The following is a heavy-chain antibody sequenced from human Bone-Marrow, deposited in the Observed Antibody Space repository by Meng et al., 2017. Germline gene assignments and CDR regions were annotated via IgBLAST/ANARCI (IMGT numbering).Heavy chain of an antibody. CDR2: INPKSGDT. J-gene: IGHJ4*02. CDR3: ARDEDISAAGKLFGDY. Sequence: QVQLVQSGAEVKKPGASVKVSCKASGYTFTSYDINWVRQATGQGLEWMGRINPKSGDTHYAQKFQGRVTMTGDTSISTAYMELSGLRSDDTAMYYCARDEDISAAGKLFGDYWGQGTLVTVSS. CDR1: GYTFTSYD. V-gene: IGHV1-2*06. D-gene: IGHD6-13*01.